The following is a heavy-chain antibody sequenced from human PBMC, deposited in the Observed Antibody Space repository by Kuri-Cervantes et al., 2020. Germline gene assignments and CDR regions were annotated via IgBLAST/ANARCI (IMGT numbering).Heavy chain of an antibody. Sequence: GGSLRLSCAASGFTFSSYAMHWVRQAPGKGLEWVAVISYDGSNKYYADSVKGRFTISRDNSKNTLYLQMNSLRAEDTAVYYCARDTYQVAIDHWGQGTLVTVSS. D-gene: IGHD2-2*01. CDR2: ISYDGSNK. CDR3: ARDTYQVAIDH. CDR1: GFTFSSYA. V-gene: IGHV3-30*04. J-gene: IGHJ4*02.